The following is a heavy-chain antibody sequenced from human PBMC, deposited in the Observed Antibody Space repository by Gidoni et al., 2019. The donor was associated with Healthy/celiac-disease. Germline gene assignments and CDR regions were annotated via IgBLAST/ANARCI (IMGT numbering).Heavy chain of an antibody. V-gene: IGHV3-33*01. D-gene: IGHD2-2*03. CDR3: ARDGDCSSTSCYGGFDP. Sequence: QVQLVESGGGVVQPGRSLRLSCAASGFTFSSYGMHWVRQAPGKGLEWVAVIWYDGSNKYYADSVTGRFTISRDNSKNTLYLQMNSLRAEDTAVYYCARDGDCSSTSCYGGFDPWGQGTLVTVSS. CDR2: IWYDGSNK. J-gene: IGHJ5*02. CDR1: GFTFSSYG.